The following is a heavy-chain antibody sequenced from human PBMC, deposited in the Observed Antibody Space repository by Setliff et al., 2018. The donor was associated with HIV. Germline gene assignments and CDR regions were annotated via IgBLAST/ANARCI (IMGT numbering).Heavy chain of an antibody. CDR3: ARAHYYDSSGSDY. D-gene: IGHD3-22*01. J-gene: IGHJ4*02. CDR1: GFTFRDYY. V-gene: IGHV3-11*04. Sequence: GGSLRLSCAASGFTFRDYYMIWIRQAPGKGLEWVSYISSAATIISYADSVKGRFTISRDNSKNTLYLQMNSLRAEDTAVYYCARAHYYDSSGSDYWGQGTLVTVSS. CDR2: ISSAATII.